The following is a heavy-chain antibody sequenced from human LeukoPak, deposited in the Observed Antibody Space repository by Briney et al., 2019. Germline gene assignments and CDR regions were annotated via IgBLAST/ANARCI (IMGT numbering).Heavy chain of an antibody. V-gene: IGHV3-15*01. CDR2: IKSETDGGTT. CDR1: EFTFNTAW. J-gene: IGHJ1*01. CDR3: TADLRL. Sequence: PGGSLRLSCAVSEFTFNTAWMAWVRQAPGKGLEYVGRIKSETDGGTTYYAAPVKGRFTISRDDSKNTLYLQMDGLKIEDTALYYCTADLRLWGQGTLVTVSS. D-gene: IGHD3-16*01.